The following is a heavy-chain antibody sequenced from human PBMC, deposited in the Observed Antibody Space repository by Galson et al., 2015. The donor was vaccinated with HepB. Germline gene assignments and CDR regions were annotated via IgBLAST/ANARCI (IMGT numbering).Heavy chain of an antibody. Sequence: PALVKPTQTLTLTCTFSGFSLSTSGVGVGWIRQPPGKALEWLALIYWDDDKRYSPSLKSRLTITKDASKNQVVLTMTNMDPVDTATYYCAHIPHYYDSSGYYSTSEYFQHWGQGTLVTVSS. D-gene: IGHD3-22*01. V-gene: IGHV2-5*02. CDR3: AHIPHYYDSSGYYSTSEYFQH. J-gene: IGHJ1*01. CDR2: IYWDDDK. CDR1: GFSLSTSGVG.